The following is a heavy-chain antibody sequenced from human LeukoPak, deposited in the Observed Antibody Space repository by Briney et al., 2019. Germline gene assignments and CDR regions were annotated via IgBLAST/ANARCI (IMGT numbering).Heavy chain of an antibody. CDR2: IIPIFGTA. V-gene: IGHV1-69*13. J-gene: IGHJ4*02. CDR1: GGTFSSYA. D-gene: IGHD3-10*01. CDR3: ARLSGGATDFDY. Sequence: SVKVSCKASGGTFSSYAISWVRQAPGQGLEWMEGIIPIFGTANYAQKFQGRVTITADESTSTAYMELSSLRSEDTAVYYCARLSGGATDFDYWGQGTLVTVSS.